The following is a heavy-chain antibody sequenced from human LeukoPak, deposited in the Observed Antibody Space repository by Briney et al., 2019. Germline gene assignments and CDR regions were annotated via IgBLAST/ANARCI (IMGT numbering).Heavy chain of an antibody. CDR1: GGSISSGGYY. CDR3: ARVLEGGGLYYYYGMDV. D-gene: IGHD3-16*01. V-gene: IGHV4-31*03. Sequence: SETLSLTCTVSGGSISSGGYYWSWIRQHPGKGLEWIGYIYYSGSTYYNPSLKSRVTISVDTSKNQFSLKLSSVTAADTAVYCCARVLEGGGLYYYYGMDVWGQGTTVTVSS. J-gene: IGHJ6*02. CDR2: IYYSGST.